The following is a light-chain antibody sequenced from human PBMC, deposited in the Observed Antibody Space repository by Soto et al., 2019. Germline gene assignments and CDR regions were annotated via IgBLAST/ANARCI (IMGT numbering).Light chain of an antibody. V-gene: IGKV1-39*01. J-gene: IGKJ2*01. Sequence: DIQMTQSPSSLSASVGDRVTITCRASQIISTYLNWYQQRPGKAPRLLIYAASSLQSGVPSRFSGSGSGTNFTLIVSSLQPEDVATYYCQQSYSPFSTFGQGTKLEIK. CDR1: QIISTY. CDR2: AAS. CDR3: QQSYSPFST.